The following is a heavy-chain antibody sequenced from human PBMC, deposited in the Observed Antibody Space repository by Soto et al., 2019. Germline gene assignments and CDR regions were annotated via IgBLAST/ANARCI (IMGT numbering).Heavy chain of an antibody. V-gene: IGHV3-23*01. D-gene: IGHD6-13*01. Sequence: ELQLLDSGGGLVQRGGSLRLSCAASGFTFSSYAMSWVRQAPGKGLEWVSAISGSGGSTYYADSVKGRFTISRDNSKNTLYLQMNSLRAEDTAVYYCANSPSSSWYMPPFDYWGQGTLVTVSS. CDR1: GFTFSSYA. CDR2: ISGSGGST. J-gene: IGHJ4*02. CDR3: ANSPSSSWYMPPFDY.